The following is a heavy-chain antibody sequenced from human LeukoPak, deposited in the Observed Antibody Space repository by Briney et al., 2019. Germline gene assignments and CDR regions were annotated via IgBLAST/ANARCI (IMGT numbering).Heavy chain of an antibody. CDR2: IYYSGST. V-gene: IGHV4-39*01. Sequence: SETLSLTCTVSGGSISSSSYYWGWIRQPPGKGLEWIGSIYYSGSTYYNPSLKSRVTISVDTSKNQFSLKLSSVTAADTAVYYCARRDPGGAFDIWGQGTMVTVSS. CDR3: ARRDPGGAFDI. D-gene: IGHD4-23*01. J-gene: IGHJ3*02. CDR1: GGSISSSSYY.